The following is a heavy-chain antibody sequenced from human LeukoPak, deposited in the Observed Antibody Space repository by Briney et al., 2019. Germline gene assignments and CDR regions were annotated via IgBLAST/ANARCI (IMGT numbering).Heavy chain of an antibody. J-gene: IGHJ3*02. CDR1: GYSFTSYW. V-gene: IGHV5-51*01. D-gene: IGHD3-16*01. CDR2: IYPGDSDT. Sequence: GESLKISCRGSGYSFTSYWIGWVGQMPGKGLEWMGIIYPGDSDTRYSPSFQDPVTISADKSISTAYLQRSSLKASDTAMYYGARQHDYVWGTMGGAFDIWCQGTMVTVSS. CDR3: ARQHDYVWGTMGGAFDI.